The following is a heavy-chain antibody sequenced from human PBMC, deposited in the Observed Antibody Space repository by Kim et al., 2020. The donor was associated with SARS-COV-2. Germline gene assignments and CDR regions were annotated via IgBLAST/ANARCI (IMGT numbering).Heavy chain of an antibody. J-gene: IGHJ3*02. Sequence: STHYNPSLQSRVTISVDTSKNQFSLKLSFVTAADAAVYYCAASTQDAFDIWGQGTMVTVSS. V-gene: IGHV4-4*09. D-gene: IGHD1-1*01. CDR2: ST. CDR3: AASTQDAFDI.